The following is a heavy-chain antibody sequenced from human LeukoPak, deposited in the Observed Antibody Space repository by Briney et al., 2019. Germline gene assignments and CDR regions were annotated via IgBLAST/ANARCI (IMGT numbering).Heavy chain of an antibody. V-gene: IGHV4-34*01. CDR1: GGSFSGYY. CDR2: INHSGST. D-gene: IGHD3-10*02. Sequence: SETLSLTCAVYGGSFSGYYWSWIRQPPGKGLEWIGEINHSGSTNYNPSLKSRVTISVDTSKNQFSLKLSSVTAADTAVYYCARKYPYTYYYVRGTAGNGFDPGGQEPLVPVSS. CDR3: ARKYPYTYYYVRGTAGNGFDP. J-gene: IGHJ5*02.